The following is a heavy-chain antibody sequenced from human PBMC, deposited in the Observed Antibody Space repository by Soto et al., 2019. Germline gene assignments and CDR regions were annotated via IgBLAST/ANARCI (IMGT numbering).Heavy chain of an antibody. D-gene: IGHD2-15*01. CDR1: GFTFSSYS. CDR2: ISSSSSTI. J-gene: IGHJ4*02. V-gene: IGHV3-48*02. Sequence: EVQLVESGGGLVQPGGSLRLSCAASGFTFSSYSMNWVRQAPGKGLEWVSYISSSSSTIYYADSVKGRFTISRDNAKNSLYLQMNSLGDGHTAVYYCARGPLYCSGGRCYSHFDYWGQGTLVTVSS. CDR3: ARGPLYCSGGRCYSHFDY.